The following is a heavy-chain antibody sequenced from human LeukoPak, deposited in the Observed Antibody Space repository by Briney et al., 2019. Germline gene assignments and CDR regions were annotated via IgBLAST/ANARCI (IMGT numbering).Heavy chain of an antibody. J-gene: IGHJ4*02. CDR3: AKQLGYCSDGSCYFPY. CDR1: GFTFSSSS. D-gene: IGHD2-15*01. CDR2: ISNNGGYT. V-gene: IGHV3-23*01. Sequence: GGSLRLSCAASGFTFSSSSMSWVRQAPGKGLEWVSAISNNGGYTYYADSVQGRFTISRDNSKSTLCLQMNSLRAEDTAVYYCAKQLGYCSDGSCYFPYWGQGTLVTVSS.